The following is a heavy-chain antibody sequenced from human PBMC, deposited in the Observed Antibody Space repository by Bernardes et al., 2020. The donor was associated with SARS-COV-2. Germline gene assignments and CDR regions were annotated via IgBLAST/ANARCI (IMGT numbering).Heavy chain of an antibody. Sequence: GGSLRLSCAASAFTFRAYGMHWVRQAPGKGLEWVALIWFDGSKTYYADSVKGRFTISRDNSQNTLYLEMNSLRAEDTAVYYCARDWSIAVAGTPEYFHYWGQGTRVTVSS. CDR3: ARDWSIAVAGTPEYFHY. V-gene: IGHV3-33*01. D-gene: IGHD6-19*01. CDR2: IWFDGSKT. J-gene: IGHJ1*01. CDR1: AFTFRAYG.